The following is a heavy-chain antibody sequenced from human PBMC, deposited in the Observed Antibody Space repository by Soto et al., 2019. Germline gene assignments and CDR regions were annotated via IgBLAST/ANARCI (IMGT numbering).Heavy chain of an antibody. D-gene: IGHD5-18*01. J-gene: IGHJ3*02. V-gene: IGHV1-2*04. CDR1: GYTFTGYY. CDR3: ARAERGYSYGYHAFDI. Sequence: GSVKVSCKASGYTFTGYYMHWVRQAPGQGLEWMGWINPNSGGTNYAQKFQGWVTMTRDTSISTAYMELSRLRSDDTAVYYCARAERGYSYGYHAFDIWGQGTMVTVSS. CDR2: INPNSGGT.